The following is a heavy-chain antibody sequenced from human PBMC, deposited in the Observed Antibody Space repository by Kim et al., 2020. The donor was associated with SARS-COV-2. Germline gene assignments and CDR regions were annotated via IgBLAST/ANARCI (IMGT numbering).Heavy chain of an antibody. J-gene: IGHJ4*02. Sequence: GGSLRLSCAASGFTFSSYWMSWVRQAPGKGLEWVANIKQDGSEKYYVDSVKGRFTISRDNAKNSLYLQMNSLRAEDTAVYYCARGLPNYDILTGYSSYYFDYWGQGTLVTVSS. D-gene: IGHD3-9*01. CDR2: IKQDGSEK. CDR3: ARGLPNYDILTGYSSYYFDY. V-gene: IGHV3-7*03. CDR1: GFTFSSYW.